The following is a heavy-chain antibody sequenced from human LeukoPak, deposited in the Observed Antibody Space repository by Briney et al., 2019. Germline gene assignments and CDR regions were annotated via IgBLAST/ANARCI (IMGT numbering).Heavy chain of an antibody. D-gene: IGHD3-10*01. V-gene: IGHV1-46*01. CDR3: ARTTMVRGAFDY. CDR2: INPSGGST. J-gene: IGHJ4*02. CDR1: GYTFTSYY. Sequence: ASVKVSCKASGYTFTSYYMHWVRQAPGQGLEWMGIINPSGGSTSYAQKFQGRVTMTRDTSTSTVYMELSSLRSEDTAVDYCARTTMVRGAFDYWGQGTLVTVSS.